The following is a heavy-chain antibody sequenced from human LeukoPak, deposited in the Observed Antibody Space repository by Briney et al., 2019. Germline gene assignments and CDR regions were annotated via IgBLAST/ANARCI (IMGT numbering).Heavy chain of an antibody. V-gene: IGHV3-30*18. D-gene: IGHD4-17*01. J-gene: IGHJ4*02. CDR3: AKDGFDYGDYVGNYFDY. CDR1: GFTFSSYG. Sequence: GGSLRLSCAASGFTFSSYGMHWVRQAPGKGLEWVAVISYDGSNKYYADSVKGRFTISRDNSKNTLYLQMNSLRAEDTAVYYCAKDGFDYGDYVGNYFDYWGQGTLVTVSS. CDR2: ISYDGSNK.